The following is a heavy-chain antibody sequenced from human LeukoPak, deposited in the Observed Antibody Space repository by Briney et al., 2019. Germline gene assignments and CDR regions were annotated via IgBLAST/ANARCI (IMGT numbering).Heavy chain of an antibody. J-gene: IGHJ6*02. CDR1: GYTFTSYG. CDR3: ARPMVRGKVPTYYYYYGMDV. CDR2: ISAYNGNT. V-gene: IGHV1-18*01. D-gene: IGHD3-10*01. Sequence: ASVKVSCKASGYTFTSYGISWVRQAPGQGLEWMGWISAYNGNTNYAQKLQGRVTMTTDTSTSTAYVELRSLRSDDTAVYYCARPMVRGKVPTYYYYYGMDVWGQGTTVTVSS.